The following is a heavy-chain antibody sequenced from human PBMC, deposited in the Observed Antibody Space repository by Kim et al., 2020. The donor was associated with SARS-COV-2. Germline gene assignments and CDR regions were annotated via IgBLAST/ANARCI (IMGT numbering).Heavy chain of an antibody. D-gene: IGHD6-19*01. J-gene: IGHJ4*02. CDR3: AKDRGYSSGWYYFDY. CDR1: GFTFSSYA. V-gene: IGHV3-23*01. Sequence: GGSLRLSCAASGFTFSSYAMSWVRQAPGKGLEWVSAISGSGGSTYYADSVKGRFTISRDNSKNTLYLQMNSLRAEDTAVYYCAKDRGYSSGWYYFDYWGQGTLVTVSS. CDR2: ISGSGGST.